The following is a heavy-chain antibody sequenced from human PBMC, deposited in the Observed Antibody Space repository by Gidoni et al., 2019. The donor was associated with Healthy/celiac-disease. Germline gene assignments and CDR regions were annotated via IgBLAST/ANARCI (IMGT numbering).Heavy chain of an antibody. V-gene: IGHV3-30-3*01. J-gene: IGHJ4*02. CDR3: ARDKRRPDIPLVYIAVAGTMDY. CDR1: GFPFSSSA. CDR2: ISYDGSNK. D-gene: IGHD6-19*01. Sequence: QVQLVASGGGVVQPGRSLRLSCAASGFPFSSSAMHWVRQAPGKGLEWVAVISYDGSNKYYADSVKGRFTISRDNSKNTLYLQMNSLRAEDTAVYYCARDKRRPDIPLVYIAVAGTMDYWGQGTLVTVSS.